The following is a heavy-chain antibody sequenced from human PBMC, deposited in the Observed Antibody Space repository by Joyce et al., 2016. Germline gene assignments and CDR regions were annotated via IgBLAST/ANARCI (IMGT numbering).Heavy chain of an antibody. Sequence: QEQLEESGGGVVQPGTSLRLSCTASGSIFSGYAMNWVSQAQGKGLEWVAIISYDGPNKFYADSVRGRFTISRDNYKNTLFLQMNSLTIEDAGVYYCARRSGIPAGRRPGAFDMWGQGTVVTVSS. CDR1: GSIFSGYA. D-gene: IGHD6-13*01. CDR2: ISYDGPNK. J-gene: IGHJ3*02. CDR3: ARRSGIPAGRRPGAFDM. V-gene: IGHV3-30*04.